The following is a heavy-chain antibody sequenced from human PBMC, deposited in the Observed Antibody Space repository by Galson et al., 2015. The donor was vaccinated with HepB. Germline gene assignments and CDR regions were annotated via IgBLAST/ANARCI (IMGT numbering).Heavy chain of an antibody. CDR3: AKDYGLVFGVPTPPPFDP. Sequence: SLRLSCAASGFTFSSYAMSWVRQAPGKGLEWVSAISGSGGSTYYADSVKGRFTIPRDNSKNTLYLQMNSLRAEDTAVYYCAKDYGLVFGVPTPPPFDPWGQGTLVTVSS. D-gene: IGHD3-10*01. V-gene: IGHV3-23*01. CDR1: GFTFSSYA. CDR2: ISGSGGST. J-gene: IGHJ5*02.